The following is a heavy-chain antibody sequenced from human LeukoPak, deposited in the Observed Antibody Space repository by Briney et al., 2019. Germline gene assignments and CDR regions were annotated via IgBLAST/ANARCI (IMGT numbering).Heavy chain of an antibody. CDR3: ARTHSGYCSGGSCYIMPNWFDP. CDR1: GYTFTGYY. CDR2: INPNSGGT. D-gene: IGHD2-15*01. V-gene: IGHV1-2*02. Sequence: GASVKVSCKASGYTFTGYYMHWVRQAPGQGLEWMGWINPNSGGTNYAQKFQGRVTMTRDTSISTAYMELSRLRSDDTAVYYCARTHSGYCSGGSCYIMPNWFDPWGQGTLVTVSS. J-gene: IGHJ5*02.